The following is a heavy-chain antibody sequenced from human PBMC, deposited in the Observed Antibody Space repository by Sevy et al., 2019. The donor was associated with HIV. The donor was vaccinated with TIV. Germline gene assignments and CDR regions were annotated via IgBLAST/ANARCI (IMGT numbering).Heavy chain of an antibody. J-gene: IGHJ5*02. V-gene: IGHV4-4*07. D-gene: IGHD3-10*01. CDR2: IYTSGST. CDR1: GGSISIYY. CDR3: AREPKYGSGSWGFDP. Sequence: SETLSLTCTVSGGSISIYYWNWIRQPAGKALEWIGRIYTSGSTNYNPSLNSRVTMSVDTSKNQFSLRLTSMTAADTAVYYCAREPKYGSGSWGFDPWGQGTLVTVSS.